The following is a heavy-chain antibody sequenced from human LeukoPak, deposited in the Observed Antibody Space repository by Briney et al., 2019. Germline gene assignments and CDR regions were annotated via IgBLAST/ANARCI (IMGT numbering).Heavy chain of an antibody. Sequence: PGGSLRLSCAASRFTFSSYGMHWVRQAPGKGLEWVAVISYDGSNKYYADSVKGRFTISRDNSKNTLYLQMNSLRAEDTAVYDCAKGPDIVVVPAALKYEWFDPWGQGTLVTVSS. CDR3: AKGPDIVVVPAALKYEWFDP. CDR2: ISYDGSNK. D-gene: IGHD2-2*01. V-gene: IGHV3-30*18. J-gene: IGHJ5*02. CDR1: RFTFSSYG.